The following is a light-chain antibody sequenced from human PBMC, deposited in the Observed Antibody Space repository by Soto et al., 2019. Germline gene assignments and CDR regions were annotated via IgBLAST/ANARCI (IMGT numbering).Light chain of an antibody. Sequence: DIQMTQSPSSLSASVGDRVTITCRASRSISSYLNWYQQQPGNAPKLLIYAASSLQSGVPSRFSGSGSGTDFTLTISSLQPNYFATLFCQQSHRTPYTFGQGTKLDIK. V-gene: IGKV1-39*01. CDR3: QQSHRTPYT. CDR2: AAS. J-gene: IGKJ2*01. CDR1: RSISSY.